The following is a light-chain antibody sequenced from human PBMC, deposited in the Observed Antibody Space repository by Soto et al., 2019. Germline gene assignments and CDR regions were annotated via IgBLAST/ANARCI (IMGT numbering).Light chain of an antibody. J-gene: IGKJ5*01. V-gene: IGKV3-20*01. Sequence: EIVLTQSPGTLSLSPGDRATLSCRASQTVSNNYLAWCQQKPGQAPRVIMYGASRRATGIPDRFSGGGSGTDFTLTISRLEPEDFAVYVCQQYAGPPTTFGQGTRLEIK. CDR3: QQYAGPPTT. CDR2: GAS. CDR1: QTVSNNY.